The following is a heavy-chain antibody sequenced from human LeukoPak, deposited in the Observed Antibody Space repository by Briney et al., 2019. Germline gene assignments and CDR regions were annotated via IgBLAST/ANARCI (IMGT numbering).Heavy chain of an antibody. J-gene: IGHJ4*02. CDR3: ARGPNSNWSGLDF. CDR2: ISPTGSTT. Sequence: GGSLRLSCTASGFPFSGHWMHWARQLPGKGLVWVSRISPTGSTTSYADSVKGRFTVSRDNAKNTLYLQVNNLRAGDTAVYYCARGPNSNWSGLDFWGQGTLLTVSS. V-gene: IGHV3-74*01. CDR1: GFPFSGHW. D-gene: IGHD6-6*01.